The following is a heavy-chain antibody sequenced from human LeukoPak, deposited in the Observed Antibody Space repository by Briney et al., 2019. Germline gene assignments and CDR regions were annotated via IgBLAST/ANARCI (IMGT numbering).Heavy chain of an antibody. CDR1: GYSFPTYW. CDR2: IDPADSHT. V-gene: IGHV5-10-1*01. J-gene: IGHJ6*04. Sequence: HGESLKISCKVSGYSFPTYWINWVRRMPGRGLEWMGKIDPADSHTDYNPSFQGHVTMSVDKSISTASLQWSGLKASDTAIYYCARTGYTSGWPYGMDVWGKGTTVTVSS. CDR3: ARTGYTSGWPYGMDV. D-gene: IGHD6-19*01.